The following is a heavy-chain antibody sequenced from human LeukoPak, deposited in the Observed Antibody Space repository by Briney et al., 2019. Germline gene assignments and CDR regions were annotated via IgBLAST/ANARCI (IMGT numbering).Heavy chain of an antibody. Sequence: ASVKVSCKASGYTFTSYGISWVRQAPGQGLEWMGWISAYNGNTNYAQKLRGRVTMTRNTSISTAYMKLSSLRSDDTAVYYCVGNYFDSNGYYEDYWGQGTLVTVSS. CDR3: VGNYFDSNGYYEDY. V-gene: IGHV1-18*01. CDR1: GYTFTSYG. CDR2: ISAYNGNT. D-gene: IGHD3-22*01. J-gene: IGHJ4*02.